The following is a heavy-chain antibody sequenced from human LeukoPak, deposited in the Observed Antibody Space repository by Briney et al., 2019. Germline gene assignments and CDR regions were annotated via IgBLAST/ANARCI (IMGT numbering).Heavy chain of an antibody. J-gene: IGHJ3*02. CDR1: GFTFSSYW. CDR3: ARENVDTAMVNDAFDI. V-gene: IGHV3-7*01. Sequence: PGGSLRLSCAASGFTFSSYWMSWVRQAPGKGLEWVANIKQDGSEKYYVDSVKGRFTISRDNAKSSLYLQMNSLRAEDTAVYYCARENVDTAMVNDAFDIWGQGTMVTVSS. D-gene: IGHD5-18*01. CDR2: IKQDGSEK.